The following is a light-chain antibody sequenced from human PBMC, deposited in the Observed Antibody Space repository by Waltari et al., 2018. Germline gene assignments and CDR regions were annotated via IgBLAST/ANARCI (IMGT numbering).Light chain of an antibody. J-gene: IGLJ3*02. Sequence: LMLTHSPSASAPLRAPVNPTCPPSSGYSRNVIAWLQQRSGKGPRYLMKVKSDGSHRKGDDIPDRFSASKSGTECQLTISSLQSEDEADYFCQTGGHGTWVFGGGTKLTVL. V-gene: IGLV4-69*01. CDR1: SGYSRNV. CDR2: VKSDGSH. CDR3: QTGGHGTWV.